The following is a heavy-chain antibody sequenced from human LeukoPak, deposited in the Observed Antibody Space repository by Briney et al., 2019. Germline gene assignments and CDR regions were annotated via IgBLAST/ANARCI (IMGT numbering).Heavy chain of an antibody. J-gene: IGHJ4*02. D-gene: IGHD1-26*01. CDR2: IKPDGSNQ. V-gene: IGHV3-7*02. Sequence: PGGSLRLSCVASGFTFSTYWMSWVRQAPGKGLEWVANIKPDGSNQYYVDSVKGRFTISRDNAKNSLYLQMNSLRAEDTAVYYCVQGESGSYYQLIELWGQGTLVPVPS. CDR3: VQGESGSYYQLIEL. CDR1: GFTFSTYW.